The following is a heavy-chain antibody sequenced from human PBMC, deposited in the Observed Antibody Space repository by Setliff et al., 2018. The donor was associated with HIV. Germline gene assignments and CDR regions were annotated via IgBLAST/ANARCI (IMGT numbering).Heavy chain of an antibody. J-gene: IGHJ3*01. CDR1: GASINGGRFY. CDR2: VFHSGSD. V-gene: IGHV4-39*02. CDR3: ARTNKAAPASAGFDV. D-gene: IGHD6-25*01. Sequence: PSETLSLTCNVLGASINGGRFYWGWIRQPPGKALEWLGSVFHSGSDDYNPSLKSRVIIPVDTSRNHFSLTLNSVTAADTAIYYCARTNKAAPASAGFDVWGQGTMVTV.